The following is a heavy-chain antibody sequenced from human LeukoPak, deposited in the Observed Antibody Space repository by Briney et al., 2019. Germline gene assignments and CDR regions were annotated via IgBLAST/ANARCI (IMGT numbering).Heavy chain of an antibody. CDR3: ARDISSTSSP. Sequence: SVKVSCKASGYTFTSYAMNWVRQAPGQGLEWMGGIIPIFGTANYAQKFQGRVTITADESTSTAYMELSSLRSEDTAVYYCARDISSTSSPWGQGTLVTVSS. V-gene: IGHV1-69*13. CDR2: IIPIFGTA. CDR1: GYTFTSYA. D-gene: IGHD2-2*01. J-gene: IGHJ5*02.